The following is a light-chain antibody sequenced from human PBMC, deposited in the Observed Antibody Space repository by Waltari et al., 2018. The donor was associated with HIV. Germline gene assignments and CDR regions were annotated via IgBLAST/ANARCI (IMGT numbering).Light chain of an antibody. CDR2: WAS. CDR3: QQYYTTPYT. Sequence: DIVMTQSPDSLPVSLGGRAPINCKSSQSLLYTSNNKNYLGWYQQKPGQSAKLLLYWASTRESGVPDRFRGSGSGTDFTLTITSLQAEDVAVYYCQQYYTTPYTFGQGTKLEI. J-gene: IGKJ2*01. CDR1: QSLLYTSNNKNY. V-gene: IGKV4-1*01.